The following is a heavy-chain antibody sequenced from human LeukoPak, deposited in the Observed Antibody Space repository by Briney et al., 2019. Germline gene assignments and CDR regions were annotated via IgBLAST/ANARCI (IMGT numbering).Heavy chain of an antibody. V-gene: IGHV4-59*12. Sequence: SETLSLTCTVSGGSISGYYWNWIRQPPGKGLEWIGYIYYSGSTKYNPSLESRVTISVDTSKNQFSLNLSSVTAADTAVYYCARGVVSGSYYWFDPWGQGTLVTVSS. D-gene: IGHD1-26*01. J-gene: IGHJ5*02. CDR3: ARGVVSGSYYWFDP. CDR1: GGSISGYY. CDR2: IYYSGST.